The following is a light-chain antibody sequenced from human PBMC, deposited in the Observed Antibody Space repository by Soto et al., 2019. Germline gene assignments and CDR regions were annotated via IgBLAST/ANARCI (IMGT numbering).Light chain of an antibody. CDR2: GTS. CDR3: QQRAS. V-gene: IGKV3-11*01. Sequence: EIVLTQSPASLALSPGERATLSCRASLSVSGYLAWYQQRPNQAPRPLIHGTSNRATGIPPRFSGEGSGTAFTLTISSLEPEDSAVYYCQQRASFGQGTRLEIK. J-gene: IGKJ5*01. CDR1: LSVSGY.